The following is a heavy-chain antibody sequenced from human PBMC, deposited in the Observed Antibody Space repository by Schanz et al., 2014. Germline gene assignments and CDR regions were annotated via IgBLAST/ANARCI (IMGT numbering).Heavy chain of an antibody. V-gene: IGHV3-30*02. CDR3: AKSGYCRSTSCYQYNYYGLDV. CDR1: GFTFSSYS. Sequence: QVQLVESGGGVVQPGGSLRLSCAASGFTFSSYSMHWVRQTPGKGLEWMAFIWYDGSNKIYADSVKGRFTISRDNSKNTLYLQMDSLRAEDTAVYYCAKSGYCRSTSCYQYNYYGLDVWGQGTTVTVSS. D-gene: IGHD2-2*03. CDR2: IWYDGSNK. J-gene: IGHJ6*02.